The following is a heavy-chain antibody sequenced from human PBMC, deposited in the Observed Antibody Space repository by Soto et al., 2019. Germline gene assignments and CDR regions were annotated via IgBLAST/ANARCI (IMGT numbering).Heavy chain of an antibody. J-gene: IGHJ6*02. V-gene: IGHV1-69*13. Sequence: SVKVACKDSGGTFSSYAISWVRQAPGQGLEWMGGIIPIFGTANYAQKFQGRVTITADESTSTAYMELSSLRSEDTAVYYCARGIIPYSSGIGARHYYYYGMDVWG. D-gene: IGHD6-19*01. CDR1: GGTFSSYA. CDR3: ARGIIPYSSGIGARHYYYYGMDV. CDR2: IIPIFGTA.